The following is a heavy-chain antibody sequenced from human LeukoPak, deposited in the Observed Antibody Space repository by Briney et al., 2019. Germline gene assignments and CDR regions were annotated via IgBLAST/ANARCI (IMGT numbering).Heavy chain of an antibody. D-gene: IGHD6-13*01. CDR1: GFTFSNYW. V-gene: IGHV3-7*01. J-gene: IGHJ4*02. CDR2: IKEDGSEK. Sequence: GGSLRLSCAASGFTFSNYWMSWVRQAPGKGLEWVANIKEDGSEKYYVDSVKGRFTISRDNARNSPYLQMNSLRAEDTAVYYCASGRQLGYWGQGTLVTVSS. CDR3: ASGRQLGY.